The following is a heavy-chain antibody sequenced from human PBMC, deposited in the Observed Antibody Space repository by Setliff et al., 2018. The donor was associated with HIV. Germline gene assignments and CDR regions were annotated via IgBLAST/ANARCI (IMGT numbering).Heavy chain of an antibody. CDR3: ARETSTMIVVVKGAFDI. J-gene: IGHJ3*02. D-gene: IGHD3-22*01. V-gene: IGHV4-59*06. CDR2: IYYSGST. CDR1: GGSISSYY. Sequence: KLSETLSLTCTVSGGSISSYYWSWIRQPAGKGLEWIGYIYYSGSTYYNPSLKSRVTISVDTSKNQFSLKLSSVTAADTAVYYCARETSTMIVVVKGAFDIWGQGTMVTVSS.